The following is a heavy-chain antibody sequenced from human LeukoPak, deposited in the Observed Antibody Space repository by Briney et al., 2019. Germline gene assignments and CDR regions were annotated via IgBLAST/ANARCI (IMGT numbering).Heavy chain of an antibody. CDR1: GGSISSYY. CDR2: IYYSGST. Sequence: PSETLSLTCTVSGGSISSYYWSWIRQPPGPGVEWIGYIYYSGSTNYNPSLKSRVTISVDTSKNQFSLKLSSVTAADTAVYYCASTGSSWNDYWGQGTLVTVSS. D-gene: IGHD6-13*01. J-gene: IGHJ4*02. CDR3: ASTGSSWNDY. V-gene: IGHV4-59*01.